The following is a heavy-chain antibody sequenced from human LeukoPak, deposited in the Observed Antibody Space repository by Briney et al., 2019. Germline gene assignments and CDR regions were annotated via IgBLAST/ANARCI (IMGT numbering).Heavy chain of an antibody. CDR2: LSGGGAST. CDR3: AKSEWELLGLFDY. J-gene: IGHJ4*02. V-gene: IGHV3-23*01. D-gene: IGHD1-26*01. Sequence: GGSLRLSCAASGFTFRNYGMSWVRQAPGKGLEWVSALSGGGASTYYADSVKGRFTISRDNSKNTLYLQMNSLRAEDTAVYYCAKSEWELLGLFDYWGQGTLVTVSS. CDR1: GFTFRNYG.